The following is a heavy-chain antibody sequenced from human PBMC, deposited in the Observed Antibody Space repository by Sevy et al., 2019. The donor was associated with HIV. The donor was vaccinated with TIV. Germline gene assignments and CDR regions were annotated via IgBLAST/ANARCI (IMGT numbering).Heavy chain of an antibody. CDR2: ISSSSGFI. J-gene: IGHJ6*02. CDR3: ARDKTILEGRYGMDV. D-gene: IGHD3-3*01. Sequence: GGSLRLSCAASDFTFNNYYINWVRQAPGKGLEWVSFISSSSGFIYYADSVKGRFTISRDNAKNSLFLQMNSLRAEDTAVYYCARDKTILEGRYGMDVWGQGTTVTVSS. V-gene: IGHV3-21*01. CDR1: DFTFNNYY.